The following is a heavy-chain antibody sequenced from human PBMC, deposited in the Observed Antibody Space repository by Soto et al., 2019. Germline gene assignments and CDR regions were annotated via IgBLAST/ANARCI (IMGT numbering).Heavy chain of an antibody. CDR1: GFSFSGYW. V-gene: IGHV3-7*03. J-gene: IGHJ5*02. CDR3: AITTSTVSYWFDP. D-gene: IGHD4-4*01. Sequence: PGGSLRLSCAASGFSFSGYWMSWVRQAPGKGPEWVANIKEDGTEQHYVDSAKGRFTISRDNSENSLFLQMNNLRAEDSAIYYCAITTSTVSYWFDPWGPGTQVTVSS. CDR2: IKEDGTEQ.